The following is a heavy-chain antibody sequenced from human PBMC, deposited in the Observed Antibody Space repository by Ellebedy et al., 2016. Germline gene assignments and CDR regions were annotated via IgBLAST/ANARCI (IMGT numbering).Heavy chain of an antibody. J-gene: IGHJ3*02. CDR1: GYTFTSYD. D-gene: IGHD3-10*01. Sequence: ASVKVSCXASGYTFTSYDINWVRQATGQGLEWMGWMNPNSGNTGYAQKFQGRVTMTRNTSISTAYMELSSLRSEDTAVYYCATPVGSGSAVVAFDIWGQGTMVTVSS. CDR3: ATPVGSGSAVVAFDI. CDR2: MNPNSGNT. V-gene: IGHV1-8*01.